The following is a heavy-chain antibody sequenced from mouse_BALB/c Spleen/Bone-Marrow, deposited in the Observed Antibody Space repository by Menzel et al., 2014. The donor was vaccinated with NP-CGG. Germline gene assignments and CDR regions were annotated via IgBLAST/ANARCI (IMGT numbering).Heavy chain of an antibody. J-gene: IGHJ1*01. Sequence: VQLKESGGGLVQPGGSLKLSCAASGFDSSRYWMTWVRQAPGKGLEWIGEINPDSSTINYTPSLKDKFIISRDNAKNTLYLQMSKVRSEDTALYYCARPGYYGYQDVWGAGTTVTVSS. CDR1: GFDSSRYW. D-gene: IGHD1-2*01. CDR2: INPDSSTI. V-gene: IGHV4-1*02. CDR3: ARPGYYGYQDV.